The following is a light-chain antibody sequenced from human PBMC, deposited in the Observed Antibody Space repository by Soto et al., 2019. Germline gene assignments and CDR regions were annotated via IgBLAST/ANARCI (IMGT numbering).Light chain of an antibody. Sequence: QSALTQPPSASGSPGQSVTISCTGTSSDVGGYNFVSWYQQHPGKVPKPVIFEVSKRPSGVPDRFSGSKSGNTASLTVSGLQAEYEADYSCSSFGGGNKVLFGGGTKLTVL. CDR2: EVS. CDR3: SSFGGGNKVL. V-gene: IGLV2-8*01. J-gene: IGLJ3*02. CDR1: SSDVGGYNF.